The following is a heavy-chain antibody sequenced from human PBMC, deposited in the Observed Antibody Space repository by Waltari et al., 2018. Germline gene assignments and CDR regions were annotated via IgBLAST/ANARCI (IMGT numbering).Heavy chain of an antibody. CDR2: IYYSGST. Sequence: QVQLQESGPGLVKPSQTLSLTCTVSGGSISSGGYYWSWIRQHPGKGLEWIGYIYYSGSTYYNPSLKSRVTISVDTSKNQFSLKLSSVTAADTAVYYCARGGARPEYYYYMDVWGKGTTVTVSS. CDR3: ARGGARPEYYYYMDV. D-gene: IGHD6-6*01. J-gene: IGHJ6*03. V-gene: IGHV4-31*03. CDR1: GGSISSGGYY.